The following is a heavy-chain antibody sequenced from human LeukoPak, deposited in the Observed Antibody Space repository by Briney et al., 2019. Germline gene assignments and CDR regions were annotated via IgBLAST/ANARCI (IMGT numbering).Heavy chain of an antibody. CDR2: IKQDGSER. CDR3: ARGPSGGNGFSY. V-gene: IGHV3-7*04. Sequence: GGSLRLSCAASGFTFSSYAMSWVRQAPGKGLEWVANIKQDGSERYYVDSVEGRFTISRDNAKNSLYLQMNSLRAVDTAVYYCARGPSGGNGFSYWGLGTLVTVSS. D-gene: IGHD2-15*01. J-gene: IGHJ4*02. CDR1: GFTFSSYA.